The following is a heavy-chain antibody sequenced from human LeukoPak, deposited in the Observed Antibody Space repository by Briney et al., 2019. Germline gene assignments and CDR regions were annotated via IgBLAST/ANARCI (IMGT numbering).Heavy chain of an antibody. CDR1: GYAFTNYA. V-gene: IGHV1-18*01. J-gene: IGHJ4*02. CDR3: ARGYCSSATCRHFDY. CDR2: ISVYNGNT. Sequence: ASVKVSCKASGYAFTNYAISWVRQASGQGLVWMVWISVYNGNTNYAQKLQGRVTMTADTSTTTAYMELRSLRSDDTAVYYCARGYCSSATCRHFDYWGQGALVTVSS. D-gene: IGHD2-2*01.